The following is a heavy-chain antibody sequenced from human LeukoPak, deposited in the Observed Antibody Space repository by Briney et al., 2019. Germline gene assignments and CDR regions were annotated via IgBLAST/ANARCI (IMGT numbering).Heavy chain of an antibody. D-gene: IGHD3-10*01. Sequence: GGSLRLSCEASGFTFSSYDMHWVRQAPGKGLEWVAFIRYDGSIIYYADSVKGRFTISRDNSKNTLYLQMDSLRAEDTAVYYCAKALGSALVRGVMDYWGQGTPVTVSS. CDR3: AKALGSALVRGVMDY. J-gene: IGHJ4*02. CDR2: IRYDGSII. V-gene: IGHV3-30*02. CDR1: GFTFSSYD.